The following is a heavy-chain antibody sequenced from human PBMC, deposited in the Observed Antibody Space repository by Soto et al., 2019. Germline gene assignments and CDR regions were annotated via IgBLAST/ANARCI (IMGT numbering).Heavy chain of an antibody. V-gene: IGHV3-23*01. CDR2: ISGSGGST. CDR3: AKGRTNYDYGDYVGAFDI. CDR1: GFTFSSYA. Sequence: GGSLRLSCAASGFTFSSYAMSWVRQAPGKGLEWVSAISGSGGSTYYADSVKGRFTISRDNSKNTLYLQMNSLRAEETAVYYCAKGRTNYDYGDYVGAFDIWGQGTMVTVSS. D-gene: IGHD4-17*01. J-gene: IGHJ3*02.